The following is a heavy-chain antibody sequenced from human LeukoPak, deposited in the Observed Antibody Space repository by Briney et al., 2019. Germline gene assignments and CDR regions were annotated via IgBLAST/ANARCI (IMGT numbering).Heavy chain of an antibody. CDR1: GFTFSSYG. CDR2: ISGSGGST. CDR3: AKDGDPVGATQHIDY. D-gene: IGHD1-26*01. J-gene: IGHJ4*02. Sequence: GGSLRLSCAASGFTFSSYGMSWVRQAPGKGLERVSTISGSGGSTYYADSVKGRFTISRDDSKNTLYLQMSSLRAEDTAVYYCAKDGDPVGATQHIDYWGQGTLVTVSS. V-gene: IGHV3-23*01.